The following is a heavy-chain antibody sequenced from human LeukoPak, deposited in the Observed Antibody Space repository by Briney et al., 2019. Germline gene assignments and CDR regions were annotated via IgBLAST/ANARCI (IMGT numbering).Heavy chain of an antibody. CDR2: INPNSGGT. CDR1: GYTFTGYY. Sequence: ASVKVSCKASGYTFTGYYMHWVRQAPGQGLEWMGWINPNSGGTNYAQKFQGRVTMTRDTSISTAYMELSRLRSDDTAVYYCARGSPAVAYYYDSSSDHWGQGTLVTVSS. J-gene: IGHJ4*02. V-gene: IGHV1-2*02. CDR3: ARGSPAVAYYYDSSSDH. D-gene: IGHD3-22*01.